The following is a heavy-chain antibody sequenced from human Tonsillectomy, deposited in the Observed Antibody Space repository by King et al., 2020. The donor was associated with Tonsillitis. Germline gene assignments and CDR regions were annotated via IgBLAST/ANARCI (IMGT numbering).Heavy chain of an antibody. CDR2: SRSKPYGGTT. CDR3: TRDRVTMVRGVDYYYMDV. D-gene: IGHD3-10*01. J-gene: IGHJ6*03. V-gene: IGHV3-49*03. CDR1: GFTFGDYA. Sequence: VQLVESGGGLVQPGRSLRLACTTSGFTFGDYAMSWIRQAPGKGLEWVGVSRSKPYGGTTEYAASVKGRFTISRDDSKNIAYLQMNSLKTVDTAVYYCTRDRVTMVRGVDYYYMDVWGKGTTVTVSS.